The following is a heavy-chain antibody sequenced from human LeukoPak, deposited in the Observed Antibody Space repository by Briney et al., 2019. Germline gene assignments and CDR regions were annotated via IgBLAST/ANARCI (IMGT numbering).Heavy chain of an antibody. CDR3: ARGEGVTMIVHFDY. J-gene: IGHJ4*02. Sequence: PSETLSLTCTVSGGSISSYYWSWIRQPPGKGLEWLGYIYYSGSTNYNPSLKSRVTISVDTSKNQFSLKLSSVTAADTAVYYCARGEGVTMIVHFDYWGQGTLVTVSS. V-gene: IGHV4-59*01. CDR1: GGSISSYY. CDR2: IYYSGST. D-gene: IGHD3-22*01.